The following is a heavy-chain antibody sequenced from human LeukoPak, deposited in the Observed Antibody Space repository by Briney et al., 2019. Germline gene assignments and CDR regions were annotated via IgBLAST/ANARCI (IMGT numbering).Heavy chain of an antibody. Sequence: ASQTLSLTCTVTGGSISSGSYYWSWIRQPAGKGLEWIGRIYTSGSTNYNPSLKSRVTISVDTSKNQFSLKLSSVTAADTAVYYRARSYYGSGSVYYYYGMDVWGQGTTVTVSS. V-gene: IGHV4-61*02. D-gene: IGHD3-10*01. J-gene: IGHJ6*02. CDR1: GGSISSGSYY. CDR2: IYTSGST. CDR3: ARSYYGSGSVYYYYGMDV.